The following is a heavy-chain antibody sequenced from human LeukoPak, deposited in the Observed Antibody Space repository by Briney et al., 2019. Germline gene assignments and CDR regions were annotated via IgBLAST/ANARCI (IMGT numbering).Heavy chain of an antibody. CDR3: WARYFDWLLPAPDY. Sequence: SETLSLTCTVSGGSISSGTNYWGWIRQPTGKGLEWIGNFYYSGSADYNPSLKSRVSISLDTSKNQFSLTLSSLTAADTAVYYCWARYFDWLLPAPDYWGQGSLVTVSS. CDR2: FYYSGSA. CDR1: GGSISSGTNY. J-gene: IGHJ4*02. V-gene: IGHV4-39*07. D-gene: IGHD3-9*01.